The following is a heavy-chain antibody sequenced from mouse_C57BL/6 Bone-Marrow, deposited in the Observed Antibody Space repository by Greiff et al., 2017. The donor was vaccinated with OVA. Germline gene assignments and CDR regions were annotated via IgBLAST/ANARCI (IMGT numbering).Heavy chain of an antibody. D-gene: IGHD1-1*01. CDR2: IYPGSGST. CDR3: ARITTVVATDWYFYV. Sequence: VQLQQPGAELVKPGASVKMSCKASGYTFTSYWITWVKQRPGQGLEWIGDIYPGSGSTNYNEKFKSKATLTVDTSSSTAYMQLSSLTSEDSAVYYCARITTVVATDWYFYVWGTGTTVTVSS. J-gene: IGHJ1*03. V-gene: IGHV1-55*01. CDR1: GYTFTSYW.